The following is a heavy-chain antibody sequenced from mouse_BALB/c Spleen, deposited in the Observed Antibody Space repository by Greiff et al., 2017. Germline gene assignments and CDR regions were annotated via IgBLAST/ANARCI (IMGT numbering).Heavy chain of an antibody. Sequence: QVQLQQPGAELVRPGASVKLSCKASGYTFTSYWINWVKQRPGQGLEWIGNIYPSDSYTNYNQKFKDKATLTVDKSSSTAYMQLSSPTSEDSAVYYCTRYYGSSSYAMDYWGQGTSVTVSS. CDR2: IYPSDSYT. V-gene: IGHV1-69*02. J-gene: IGHJ4*01. CDR1: GYTFTSYW. D-gene: IGHD1-1*01. CDR3: TRYYGSSSYAMDY.